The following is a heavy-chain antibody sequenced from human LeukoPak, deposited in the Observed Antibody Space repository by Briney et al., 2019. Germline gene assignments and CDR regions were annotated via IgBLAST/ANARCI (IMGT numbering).Heavy chain of an antibody. J-gene: IGHJ4*02. Sequence: SETLSLTCTVSGFSISSGHYWGWTRQPPGKGLEWIASISHSGTTFYNPSLKGRVTISVDTSKNQFSLTVTSVTAADTAVYYCSRGQSISAVAVWGQGTLVTVSS. CDR3: SRGQSISAVAV. V-gene: IGHV4-38-2*02. CDR2: ISHSGTT. CDR1: GFSISSGHY. D-gene: IGHD6-13*01.